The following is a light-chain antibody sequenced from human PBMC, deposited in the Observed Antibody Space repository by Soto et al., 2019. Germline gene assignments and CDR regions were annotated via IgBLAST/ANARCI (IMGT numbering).Light chain of an antibody. CDR3: QQNLGVHT. Sequence: EIVLTQSPGTLSLSPGERATLYCRASQSVGSNYLAWYQQKPGQAPRVLIYGASSRATGIPDRFSGSGSGADFTLTISRLEPEDFAVYYCQQNLGVHTFGQGTKVDIK. J-gene: IGKJ1*01. CDR1: QSVGSNY. V-gene: IGKV3-20*01. CDR2: GAS.